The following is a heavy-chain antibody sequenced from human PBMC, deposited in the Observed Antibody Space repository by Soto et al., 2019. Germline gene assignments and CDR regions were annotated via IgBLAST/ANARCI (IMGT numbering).Heavy chain of an antibody. Sequence: QVQLVQSGAEVKKPGASVKVSCKASGYTFTSYGISWVRQAPGQGLEWMGWISAYNGNTNYAQQLQGRVTMTTDTPTSTAYRELRSLTADDTAVYYCARLSWDKSSGYVVDYWGQVTLVTVSS. V-gene: IGHV1-18*01. D-gene: IGHD3-22*01. CDR3: ARLSWDKSSGYVVDY. CDR2: ISAYNGNT. J-gene: IGHJ4*02. CDR1: GYTFTSYG.